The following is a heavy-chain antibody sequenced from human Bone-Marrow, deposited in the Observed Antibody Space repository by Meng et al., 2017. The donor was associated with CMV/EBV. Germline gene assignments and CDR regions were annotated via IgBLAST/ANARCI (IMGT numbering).Heavy chain of an antibody. CDR1: GFTFSSYA. D-gene: IGHD3-10*01. CDR2: VTSDGSNK. J-gene: IGHJ4*02. CDR3: AGYVPQSG. V-gene: IGHV3-30*04. Sequence: GESLKISCVGSGFTFSSYAMHWVRQAPGKGLEWVAVVTSDGSNKYYADSVKGRFTISRDNSKTTLYLQMNSLTTEDTAVYYCAGYVPQSGWGQGNRVNGAS.